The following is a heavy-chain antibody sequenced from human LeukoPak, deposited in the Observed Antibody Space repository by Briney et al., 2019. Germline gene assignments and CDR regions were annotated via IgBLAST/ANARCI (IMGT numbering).Heavy chain of an antibody. V-gene: IGHV3-7*01. Sequence: PGGSLRLSCAASGFIFTNYWMTWVRQTPGKGLQWVANIKKDGSERYYIDSVKGRFTISRDNAKNSPFLQMNSLRVEDTAVYYCARESGVRGVTLAFDIWGQGAMVTVSS. CDR1: GFIFTNYW. CDR2: IKKDGSER. D-gene: IGHD3-10*01. CDR3: ARESGVRGVTLAFDI. J-gene: IGHJ3*02.